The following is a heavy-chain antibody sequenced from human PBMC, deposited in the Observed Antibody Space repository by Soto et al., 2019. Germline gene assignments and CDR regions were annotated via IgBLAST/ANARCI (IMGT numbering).Heavy chain of an antibody. CDR1: GFSFSGYA. J-gene: IGHJ4*02. CDR3: AKLSGAGKRD. Sequence: GGSLRLSCAASGFSFSGYAMTWFRLPPGKGLEWVSTVSGGGASTYYTDSVKGRFSISRDNSKNTVSLQMNSLRAEDTAVYYCAKLSGAGKRDWGQGTVVTVSS. D-gene: IGHD3-10*01. CDR2: VSGGGAST. V-gene: IGHV3-23*01.